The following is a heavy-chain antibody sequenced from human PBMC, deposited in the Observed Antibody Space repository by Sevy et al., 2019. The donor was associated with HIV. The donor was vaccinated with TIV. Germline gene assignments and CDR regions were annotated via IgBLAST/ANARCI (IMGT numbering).Heavy chain of an antibody. CDR1: GYTFTSYG. Sequence: ASVKVSCKASGYTFTSYGISWVRQAPGHGLEWMGWISAYNGKTNFAQKLQDKFTMTTDTSTSTAYMELRSLRSDDTAVYYCARDGQVYSSSSGGYYYYGMDVWGQGTTVTVSS. J-gene: IGHJ6*02. CDR2: ISAYNGKT. D-gene: IGHD6-6*01. V-gene: IGHV1-18*04. CDR3: ARDGQVYSSSSGGYYYYGMDV.